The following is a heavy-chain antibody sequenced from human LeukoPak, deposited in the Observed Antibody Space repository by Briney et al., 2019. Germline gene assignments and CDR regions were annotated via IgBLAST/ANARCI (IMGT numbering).Heavy chain of an antibody. CDR2: INPHSGGT. Sequence: ASMKVSCKASGYKFTGYFMHWVRQAPGQGLEWMGWINPHSGGTNYAQNFQGRVTMTRDTSVSTAYMELSSLRSDDTAVYYCASRGEGSSWTFDYWGQGTLVTVSS. J-gene: IGHJ4*01. V-gene: IGHV1-2*02. D-gene: IGHD6-13*01. CDR1: GYKFTGYF. CDR3: ASRGEGSSWTFDY.